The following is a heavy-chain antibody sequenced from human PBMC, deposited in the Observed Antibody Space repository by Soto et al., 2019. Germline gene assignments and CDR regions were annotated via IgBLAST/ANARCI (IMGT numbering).Heavy chain of an antibody. CDR2: VYYSGST. V-gene: IGHV4-39*07. Sequence: SETLSLTCTVSGGSVSSSSYYWGWVRQPPGKGLEWIGSVYYSGSTYYNPSLESRVTISVDTSKNQFSLKLSSVTAADTAVYYCARAGGVPAAIGYYFDYWGQGTLVTVSS. CDR3: ARAGGVPAAIGYYFDY. J-gene: IGHJ4*02. D-gene: IGHD2-2*01. CDR1: GGSVSSSSYY.